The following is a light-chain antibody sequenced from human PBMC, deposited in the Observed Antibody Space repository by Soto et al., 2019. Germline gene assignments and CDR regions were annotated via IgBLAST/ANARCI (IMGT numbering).Light chain of an antibody. CDR2: GAS. CDR1: QSVSSN. J-gene: IGKJ1*01. Sequence: EIETTQSPATLSVSQGERATLSCRASQSVSSNLAWYQQKPGQAPRLLIYGASTRATGIPARFSGSGSGTEFTLTISSLQSEDFAVYYCQQYNNLPPKTFGQGTIVDIK. CDR3: QQYNNLPPKT. V-gene: IGKV3-15*01.